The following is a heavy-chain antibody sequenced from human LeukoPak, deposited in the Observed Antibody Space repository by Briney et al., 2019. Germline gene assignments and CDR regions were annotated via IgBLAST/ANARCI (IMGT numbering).Heavy chain of an antibody. CDR1: GFTFSSYW. CDR3: ARGGPADPYYYYGMDV. Sequence: PGGSLRLSCAASGFTFSSYWMHWVRQAPGKGLVWVSRINSDGSSTGYADSVKGRFTISRDNAKNTLYLQMNSLRAEDTAVYYCARGGPADPYYYYGMDVWGQGTTVTVSS. CDR2: INSDGSST. J-gene: IGHJ6*02. V-gene: IGHV3-74*01. D-gene: IGHD2-2*01.